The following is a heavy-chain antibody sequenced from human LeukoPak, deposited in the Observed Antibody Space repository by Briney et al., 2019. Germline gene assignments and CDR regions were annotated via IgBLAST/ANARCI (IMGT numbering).Heavy chain of an antibody. Sequence: SETLSLTCAVSGDSISGSGYSWSWLRQPPGQGLEWIGFFFHGGGTNYNPSLKSRVTISVDTSKNQFSLKLSSVTAADTAVYYCARPRIAATFDAFDIWGQGTMVTVSS. CDR2: FFHGGGT. CDR3: ARPRIAATFDAFDI. J-gene: IGHJ3*02. V-gene: IGHV4-30-2*01. D-gene: IGHD6-13*01. CDR1: GDSISGSGYS.